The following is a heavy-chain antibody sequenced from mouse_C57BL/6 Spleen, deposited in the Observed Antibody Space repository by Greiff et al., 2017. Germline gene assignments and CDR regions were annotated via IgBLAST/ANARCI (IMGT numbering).Heavy chain of an antibody. Sequence: VKLMESGPGLVQPSQSLSITCTVSGFSLTSYGVHWVRQSPGKGLEWLGVIWSGGSTDYNAAFISRLSISKDNSKSQVFFKMNSLQADDTAIYYCARTYYSNYRDYAMDYWGQGTSVTVSS. CDR1: GFSLTSYG. V-gene: IGHV2-2*01. CDR3: ARTYYSNYRDYAMDY. D-gene: IGHD2-5*01. CDR2: IWSGGST. J-gene: IGHJ4*01.